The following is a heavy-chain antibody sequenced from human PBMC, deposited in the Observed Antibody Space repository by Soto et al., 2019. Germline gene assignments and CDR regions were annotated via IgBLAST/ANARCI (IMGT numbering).Heavy chain of an antibody. CDR3: AHVYLAASGTRYYCDY. V-gene: IGHV2-5*02. CDR2: IYWDDDK. J-gene: IGHJ4*02. Sequence: QITLKESGPTLVKPTQTLTLTCTFSGFSFTTDGMGVGWIRHPPGKALAWLALIYWDDDKRFSPSLKSRLTITKDVSRNLVVRTLTNMAPADTATYYCAHVYLAASGTRYYCDYWGQGTLVTVSS. CDR1: GFSFTTDGMG. D-gene: IGHD1-7*01.